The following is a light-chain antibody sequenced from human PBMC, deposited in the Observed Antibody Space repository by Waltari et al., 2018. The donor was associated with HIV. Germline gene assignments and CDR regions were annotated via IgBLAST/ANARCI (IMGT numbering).Light chain of an antibody. V-gene: IGLV1-44*01. Sequence: QSVLTHPPSASATPGPRFPISCSGVSFNIGTNTVHWYQQFSGTAPKLLISSNDQRPSGVPDRFSGSKSGTSASLAITGLQSEDEADYYCAAWDDNLDAYVFGTGTKVTVL. CDR3: AAWDDNLDAYV. CDR1: SFNIGTNT. CDR2: SND. J-gene: IGLJ1*01.